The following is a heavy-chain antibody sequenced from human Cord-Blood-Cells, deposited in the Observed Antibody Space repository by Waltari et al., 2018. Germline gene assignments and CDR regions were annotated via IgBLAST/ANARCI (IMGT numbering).Heavy chain of an antibody. Sequence: QVQLQESGPGLVKPSETLSLTCTVSGGSISSYYWSWLRQPPGKGLEWIGYIYYSGSTNYNPSLKSRVTISVDTSKNQFSLKLSSVTAADTAVYYCATGAEGSGPFDYWGQGTLVTVSS. V-gene: IGHV4-59*01. CDR2: IYYSGST. CDR1: GGSISSYY. CDR3: ATGAEGSGPFDY. D-gene: IGHD2-15*01. J-gene: IGHJ4*02.